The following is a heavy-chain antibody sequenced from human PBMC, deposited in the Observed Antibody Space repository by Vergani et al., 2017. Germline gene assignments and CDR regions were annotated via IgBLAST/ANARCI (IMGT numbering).Heavy chain of an antibody. CDR3: MGYCSSTSCYAGADRAY. V-gene: IGHV3-23*01. J-gene: IGHJ4*02. CDR1: GFTFNHYA. CDR2: ISGSGGST. D-gene: IGHD2-2*01. Sequence: EVQLLESGGDLVQPGGSLRLSCAASGFTFNHYAMNWVRQAPGKGLEWVSGISGSGGSTYYAGSVKGRFTISRDSSKNSLYLQMNSLRAEDTAVYYCMGYCSSTSCYAGADRAYWGQGTLVTVSS.